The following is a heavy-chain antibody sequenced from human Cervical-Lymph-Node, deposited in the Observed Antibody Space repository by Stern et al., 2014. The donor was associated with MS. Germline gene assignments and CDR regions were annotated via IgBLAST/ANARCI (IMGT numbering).Heavy chain of an antibody. CDR1: GFTFSSYY. CDR3: ARLEYTTWSMCFDY. CDR2: IRQDGADN. Sequence: EVQLVESGGALVQPGGSLRLSCAASGFTFSSYYMSWVRQAPGTGLEWLANIRQDGADNYYAGSVKGRFFISRDNAKNSLYLQMNSLRADDTAVYYCARLEYTTWSMCFDYLGQGTLVTVSS. D-gene: IGHD1-1*01. V-gene: IGHV3-7*01. J-gene: IGHJ4*02.